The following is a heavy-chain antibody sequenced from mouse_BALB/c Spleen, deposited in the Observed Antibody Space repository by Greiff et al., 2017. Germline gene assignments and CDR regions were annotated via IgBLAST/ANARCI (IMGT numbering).Heavy chain of an antibody. D-gene: IGHD2-4*01. J-gene: IGHJ4*01. CDR1: GFSLTSYG. V-gene: IGHV2-5-1*01. CDR3: AKNYDYDVGAMDY. Sequence: VQLQQSGPSLVQPSQSLSITCTVSGFSLTSYGVHWVRQSPGKGLEWLGVIWRGGSTDYNAAFMSRLSITKDNSKSQVFFKMNSLQADDTAIYYCAKNYDYDVGAMDYWGQGTSVTVSS. CDR2: IWRGGST.